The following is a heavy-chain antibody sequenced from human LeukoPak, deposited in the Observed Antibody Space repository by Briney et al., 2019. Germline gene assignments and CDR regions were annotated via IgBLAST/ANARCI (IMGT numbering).Heavy chain of an antibody. CDR2: IKSKTDGGTT. Sequence: GGSLRLSCAASGFTFSNAWMSWVRQAPGKGLEWVGRIKSKTDGGTTDYAAPVKGRFTISRDDSKNTLYLQMNSLRAEDTAVYYCAKGKQWPGGYFDYWGQGTLVTVSS. CDR1: GFTFSNAW. CDR3: AKGKQWPGGYFDY. J-gene: IGHJ4*02. D-gene: IGHD6-19*01. V-gene: IGHV3-15*01.